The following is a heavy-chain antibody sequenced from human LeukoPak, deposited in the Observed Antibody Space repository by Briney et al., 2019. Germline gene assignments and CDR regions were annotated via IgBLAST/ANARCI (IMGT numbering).Heavy chain of an antibody. D-gene: IGHD5-18*01. Sequence: SETLSLTCTVSGGSINSYYWSWVRQPPGKGLEWIGYIYTGGGTNYNPSLESRVTISRDMSKNQFSLNLSSVTAADTAVYYCTRHRGTAPLDYWGQGTLVTVSS. CDR2: IYTGGGT. CDR3: TRHRGTAPLDY. V-gene: IGHV4-4*09. CDR1: GGSINSYY. J-gene: IGHJ4*02.